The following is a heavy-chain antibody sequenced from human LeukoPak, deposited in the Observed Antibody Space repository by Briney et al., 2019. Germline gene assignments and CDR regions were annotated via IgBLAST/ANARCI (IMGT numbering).Heavy chain of an antibody. CDR3: ARELAGDYYDSSGYYPFDY. CDR1: GYTFTSYY. D-gene: IGHD3-22*01. Sequence: ASLKVSCKASGYTFTSYYMHWVRQAPGQGLEWVGVINPSGGSTNYPHKVQGRVTITRDTSTSPVSMELTSLRSEDTAVYSCARELAGDYYDSSGYYPFDYWGQGTLVTVSS. J-gene: IGHJ4*02. V-gene: IGHV1-46*01. CDR2: INPSGGST.